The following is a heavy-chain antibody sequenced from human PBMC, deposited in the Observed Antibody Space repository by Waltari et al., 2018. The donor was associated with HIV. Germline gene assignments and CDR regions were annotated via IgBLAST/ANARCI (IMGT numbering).Heavy chain of an antibody. V-gene: IGHV3-23*01. CDR2: ISGSVGIT. J-gene: IGHJ4*02. Sequence: EVQLLESGGGLVQPGGSLRLSCAASGFTFSSYAMRWVRQAPGKGVVWGTVISGSVGITNDADYVKGRFTSTRDNSKNKLYLQMNSLRAEDTAVYYCAKRLAAGPLDYWGQGTLFTVSS. CDR3: AKRLAAGPLDY. CDR1: GFTFSSYA. D-gene: IGHD6-6*01.